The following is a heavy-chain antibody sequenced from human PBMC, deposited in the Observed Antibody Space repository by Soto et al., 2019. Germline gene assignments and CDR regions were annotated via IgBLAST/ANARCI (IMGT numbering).Heavy chain of an antibody. CDR1: GGSISSYY. CDR3: ARQSSGWYNWFDP. CDR2: IYYSGSI. D-gene: IGHD6-19*01. Sequence: SETLSLTCTVSGGSISSYYWSWIRQPPGKGLEWIGYIYYSGSIYYNPSLKSRVTISVDTSKNQFSLKLSSVTAAETAVYYCARQSSGWYNWFDPWCQGTLVT. J-gene: IGHJ5*02. V-gene: IGHV4-59*08.